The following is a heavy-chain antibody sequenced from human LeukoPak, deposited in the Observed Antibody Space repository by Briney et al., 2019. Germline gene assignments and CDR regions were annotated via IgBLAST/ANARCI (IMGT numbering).Heavy chain of an antibody. V-gene: IGHV3-21*01. Sequence: GGSLRLSCAASGFTFSSYSMNWVRQAPGKGLEWVSSISSSSSYIYYADSVKGRFTISRDNAKNSLYLQMNSPRAEDTAVYYCAREGDYGDYPGGHWGQGTLVTVSS. D-gene: IGHD4-17*01. J-gene: IGHJ4*02. CDR3: AREGDYGDYPGGH. CDR1: GFTFSSYS. CDR2: ISSSSSYI.